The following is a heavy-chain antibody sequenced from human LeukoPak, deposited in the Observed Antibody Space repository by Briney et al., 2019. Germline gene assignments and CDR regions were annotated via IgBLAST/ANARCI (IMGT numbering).Heavy chain of an antibody. V-gene: IGHV3-23*01. CDR2: VSGNGGTT. CDR1: GFTVSSNY. D-gene: IGHD3-22*01. CDR3: AKAHYAGGGYTYFDY. J-gene: IGHJ4*02. Sequence: GGSLRLSCAASGFTVSSNYMSWVRQAPGKGLQWVSTVSGNGGTTYYADSVKGRFTNSRDNSKNTLYLQMNSLRAEDTAVFYCAKAHYAGGGYTYFDYWGRGTLFTVSS.